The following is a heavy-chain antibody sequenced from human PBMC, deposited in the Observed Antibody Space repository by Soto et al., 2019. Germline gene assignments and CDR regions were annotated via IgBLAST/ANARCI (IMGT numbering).Heavy chain of an antibody. D-gene: IGHD3-22*01. Sequence: ASVKVSCKASGYTFTGYYMHWVRQAPGQGLEWMGWINPNSGGTNYAQKFQGWVTMTRDTSISTAYMELSRLRSDDTAVYYCARDDSSGYYQYYFDYWGQGTLVTVSS. CDR3: ARDDSSGYYQYYFDY. CDR1: GYTFTGYY. V-gene: IGHV1-2*04. CDR2: INPNSGGT. J-gene: IGHJ4*02.